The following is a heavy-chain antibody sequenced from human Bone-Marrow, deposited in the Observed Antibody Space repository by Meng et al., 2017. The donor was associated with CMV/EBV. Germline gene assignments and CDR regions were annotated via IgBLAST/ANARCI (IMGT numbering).Heavy chain of an antibody. CDR3: ARDTLCPPPSYCGGDDAFDI. J-gene: IGHJ3*02. D-gene: IGHD2-21*01. CDR1: GFTFSSYW. CDR2: IKQDGSEK. Sequence: GESLQISCAAPGFTFSSYWMSWVRQAPGKGLEWVANIKQDGSEKYYVDSVKGRFTISRDNAKNSLYLQMNSLRAEDTAVYYCARDTLCPPPSYCGGDDAFDIWGQGTMVTVSS. V-gene: IGHV3-7*01.